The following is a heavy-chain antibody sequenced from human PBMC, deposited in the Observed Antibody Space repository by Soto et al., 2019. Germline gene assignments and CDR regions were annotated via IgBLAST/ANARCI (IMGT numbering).Heavy chain of an antibody. V-gene: IGHV3-48*01. CDR2: IGIGSSTK. Sequence: GGSLRLSCAASGFTFRNYGMNWVRQAPGKGLEWVSYIGIGSSTKYYAEYVKGRFTISRDNAKNSLYLQMNSLRAEDTAVYYCARDQLYYNDISGRPLNAFDVWGQGTMVTVSS. D-gene: IGHD3-22*01. J-gene: IGHJ3*01. CDR1: GFTFRNYG. CDR3: ARDQLYYNDISGRPLNAFDV.